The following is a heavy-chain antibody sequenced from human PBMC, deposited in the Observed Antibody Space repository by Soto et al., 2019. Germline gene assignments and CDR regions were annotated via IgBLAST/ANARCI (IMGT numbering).Heavy chain of an antibody. CDR3: ARENVGEITMVRGAPFDY. CDR1: GYTFTSYA. J-gene: IGHJ4*02. V-gene: IGHV1-3*01. D-gene: IGHD3-10*01. CDR2: INAGNGNT. Sequence: QVQLVQSGAEVKKPGASVKVSCKASGYTFTSYAMHWVRQAPGQRLEWMGWINAGNGNTKYSQKFQGRVTITRDTSASTAYMELSSLRSEDTAVYYCARENVGEITMVRGAPFDYWGQGTLFTVSS.